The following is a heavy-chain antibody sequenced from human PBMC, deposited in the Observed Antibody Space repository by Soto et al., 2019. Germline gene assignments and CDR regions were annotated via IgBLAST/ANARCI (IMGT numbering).Heavy chain of an antibody. CDR2: IGDAGGTT. J-gene: IGHJ2*01. V-gene: IGHV3-23*01. D-gene: IGHD3-3*01. CDR3: ARGGGSGFYDDWYFDL. Sequence: EVQLLESGGGVVQPGGSLRLSCAASGFTFSSYAMSWVRQAPGKGLEWVSGIGDAGGTTYYADSVKGRFIISRDNSRNTLYLQMNSLRAEDTAVYYCARGGGSGFYDDWYFDLWGRGTPVTVSS. CDR1: GFTFSSYA.